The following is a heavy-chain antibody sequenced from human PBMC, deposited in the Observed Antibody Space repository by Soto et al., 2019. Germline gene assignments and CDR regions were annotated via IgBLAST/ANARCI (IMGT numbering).Heavy chain of an antibody. CDR2: ISASGGST. D-gene: IGHD4-17*01. Sequence: VQLLESGGGLVQPGGSLRLSCAASGFTFSSYAMSWVRQAPGMGLEWVSGISASGGSTYYADSVKGRFTVSRDNSKNTLYLQMNSLRAEDTALYYCGRDPNGDYVGAFDIWGQGTLVTVSS. CDR1: GFTFSSYA. CDR3: GRDPNGDYVGAFDI. J-gene: IGHJ3*02. V-gene: IGHV3-23*01.